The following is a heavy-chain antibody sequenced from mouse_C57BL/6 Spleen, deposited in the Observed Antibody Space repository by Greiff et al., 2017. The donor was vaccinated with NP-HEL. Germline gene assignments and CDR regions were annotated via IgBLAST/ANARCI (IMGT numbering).Heavy chain of an antibody. Sequence: EVQLVESGGDLVKPGGSLKLSCAASGFTFSSYGMSWVRQTPDKRLEWVATISSGGSYTYYPDSVKGRFTISRDNAKNTLYLQMSSLKSEDTAMYYCARGEVWFAYWGQGTLVTVSA. J-gene: IGHJ3*01. V-gene: IGHV5-6*01. CDR1: GFTFSSYG. CDR2: ISSGGSYT. CDR3: ARGEVWFAY.